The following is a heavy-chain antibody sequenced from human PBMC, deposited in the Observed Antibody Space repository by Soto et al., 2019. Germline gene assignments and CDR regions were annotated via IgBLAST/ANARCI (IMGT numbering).Heavy chain of an antibody. D-gene: IGHD3-9*01. V-gene: IGHV5-51*01. Sequence: PGESLKISCKGSGYRFTSYWIGWVRQMPGKGLEWMGIIYPGESDTRYSPSFQGQVTISADKSISTTYLQWSSLKASDTAMYYCTGGYFDWLLRPLDYWGQGTLVTVSS. CDR1: GYRFTSYW. CDR3: TGGYFDWLLRPLDY. CDR2: IYPGESDT. J-gene: IGHJ4*02.